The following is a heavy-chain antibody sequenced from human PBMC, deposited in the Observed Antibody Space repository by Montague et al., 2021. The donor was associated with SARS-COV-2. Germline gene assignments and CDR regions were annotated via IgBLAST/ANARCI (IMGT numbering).Heavy chain of an antibody. Sequence: CAISGDSVSSNTAAWNWIRQSPSRGLEWLGRTYYRSKWYYDYAVSVKSRITISPDTSKSQFSLQLNSVTPEDRAVYYCARDPRYSVSWSSDYWGQGTLVTVSS. CDR2: TYYRSKWYY. V-gene: IGHV6-1*01. J-gene: IGHJ4*02. CDR1: GDSVSSNTAA. CDR3: ARDPRYSVSWSSDY. D-gene: IGHD5/OR15-5a*01.